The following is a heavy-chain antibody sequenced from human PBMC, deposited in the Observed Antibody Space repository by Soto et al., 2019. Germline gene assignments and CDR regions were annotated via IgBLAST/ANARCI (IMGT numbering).Heavy chain of an antibody. D-gene: IGHD3-3*02. J-gene: IGHJ6*02. CDR2: ITSNGSYV. CDR1: GFTFSRNT. V-gene: IGHV3-21*01. Sequence: GGSLRLSCVTSGFTFSRNTMNWVRQAPGKGLEWVASITSNGSYVYYADSVKGRFSTSRDNAKNSLSLQMDSLRADYTAIYFCVKDEGIEAMDVWGQGTTVTVSS. CDR3: VKDEGIEAMDV.